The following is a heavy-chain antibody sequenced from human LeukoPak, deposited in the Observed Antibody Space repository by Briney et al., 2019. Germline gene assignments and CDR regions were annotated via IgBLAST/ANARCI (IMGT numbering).Heavy chain of an antibody. D-gene: IGHD2-2*01. CDR1: GFTFSSYS. CDR2: ISSSSSTI. V-gene: IGHV3-48*01. CDR3: SSESIGYCSSTSCYRFDY. Sequence: GGSLRLSCAASGFTFSSYSMNWVRQAPGKGLEWVSYISSSSSTIYYADSVKGRFTISRDNVKNSLYLQMNSLRAEDTAVYYCSSESIGYCSSTSCYRFDYWGQGTLVTVSS. J-gene: IGHJ4*02.